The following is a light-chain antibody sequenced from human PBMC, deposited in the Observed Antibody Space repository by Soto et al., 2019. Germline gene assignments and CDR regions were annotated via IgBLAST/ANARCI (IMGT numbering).Light chain of an antibody. CDR1: QSISSY. CDR2: AAS. Sequence: DIQMTQSPSSLSASVGDGVTITCRASQSISSYLNWYQQKPGKAPKLLIYAASRLQSGVPTRFSGSGAGTDFTLTISSLQPEDFATYYCQQSYSSPPTFGQGTKVDI. J-gene: IGKJ1*01. CDR3: QQSYSSPPT. V-gene: IGKV1-39*01.